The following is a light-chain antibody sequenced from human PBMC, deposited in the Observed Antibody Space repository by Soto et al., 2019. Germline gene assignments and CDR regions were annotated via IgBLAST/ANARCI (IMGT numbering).Light chain of an antibody. V-gene: IGKV1-5*03. J-gene: IGKJ1*01. Sequence: DIQMTQSPSTLSASIGDRVTLTCRASQSIRKWLAWYQQKPGKTPKLLIDETSTLESGVPSRVSGSGFGTEFTLTISSLQPDDFATYYCQQYYSYPWTVGQGTKVEI. CDR1: QSIRKW. CDR2: ETS. CDR3: QQYYSYPWT.